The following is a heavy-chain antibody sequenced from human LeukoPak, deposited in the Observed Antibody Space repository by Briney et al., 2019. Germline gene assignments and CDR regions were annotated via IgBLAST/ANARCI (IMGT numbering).Heavy chain of an antibody. CDR3: AKDPTYWYFDL. Sequence: ASVKVSCKASGYTFTSYYMHWVRQAPGQGLEWLGIINPSGGSTSYAQKFQGRVTMTRDMSTSTVYMELSSLRAEDTAVYYCAKDPTYWYFDLWGRGTLLTVSS. CDR2: INPSGGST. J-gene: IGHJ2*01. V-gene: IGHV1-46*01. CDR1: GYTFTSYY.